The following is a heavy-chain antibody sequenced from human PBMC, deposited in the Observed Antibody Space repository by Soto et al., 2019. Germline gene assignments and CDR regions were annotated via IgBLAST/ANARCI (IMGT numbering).Heavy chain of an antibody. D-gene: IGHD3-16*02. J-gene: IGHJ4*02. CDR1: GFTFSSYG. CDR2: IWYDGSNK. Sequence: QVQLVESGGGVVQPGRSLRLSCAASGFTFSSYGMHWVRQAPGKGLEWVAVIWYDGSNKYYADSVKGRFTISRDNSKNTLYLQVNSLRAEDTAVYYCARVHEGGRLGELSFSFDYWGQGTLVTVSS. CDR3: ARVHEGGRLGELSFSFDY. V-gene: IGHV3-33*01.